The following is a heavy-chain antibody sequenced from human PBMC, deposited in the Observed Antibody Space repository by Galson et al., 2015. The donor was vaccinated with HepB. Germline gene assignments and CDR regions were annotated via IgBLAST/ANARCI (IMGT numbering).Heavy chain of an antibody. CDR1: GFIVSNNY. CDR2: IYGPSST. Sequence: SLRLSCAVSGFIVSNNYMIWVRQAPGKGLEWVSVIYGPSSTYYADSVKGRFTISRDNSKNTLYLQMNSLRAEDTAVYYCARLHSSGWSYYYGMDVWGQGTTVTVSS. D-gene: IGHD6-19*01. V-gene: IGHV3-66*01. CDR3: ARLHSSGWSYYYGMDV. J-gene: IGHJ6*02.